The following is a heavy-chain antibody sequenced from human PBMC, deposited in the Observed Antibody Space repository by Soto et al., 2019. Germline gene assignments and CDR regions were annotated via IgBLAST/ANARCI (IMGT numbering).Heavy chain of an antibody. J-gene: IGHJ5*02. CDR1: GYTFTKYA. CDR3: ARVIRGAYYNSPLDT. D-gene: IGHD3-10*01. Sequence: GASVKVSCKAAGYTFTKYAIQWGRQAPGQGLEWMGWINPYSGGADYAQSFQGRVTMTRDASISTVYMELSRLRFDDTAVYYCARVIRGAYYNSPLDTWGQGTVVTVSS. V-gene: IGHV1-2*02. CDR2: INPYSGGA.